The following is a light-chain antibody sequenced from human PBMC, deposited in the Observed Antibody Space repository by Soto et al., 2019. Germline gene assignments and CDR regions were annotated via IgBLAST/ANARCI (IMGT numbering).Light chain of an antibody. V-gene: IGKV3-15*01. CDR1: QSVSIL. J-gene: IGKJ2*01. Sequence: EIVITQSPATLSVSPGERATLSCRASQSVSILLAWYQQKPGQAPRLLISDASTRATGIPARFSGSGSGTEFTLTISSLQPDDFATYYCPQYDTLYTVGQGTKVEIK. CDR3: PQYDTLYT. CDR2: DAS.